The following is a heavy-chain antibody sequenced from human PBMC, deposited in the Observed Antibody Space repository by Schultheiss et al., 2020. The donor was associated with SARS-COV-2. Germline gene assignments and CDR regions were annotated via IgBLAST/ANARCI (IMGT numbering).Heavy chain of an antibody. CDR1: GLTFSSYT. V-gene: IGHV3-21*01. CDR3: ARGAGSAWFAY. CDR2: ISGSGGTT. D-gene: IGHD6-25*01. J-gene: IGHJ4*02. Sequence: GGSLRLSCTASGLTFSSYTMQWVRQAPGKGLEWVSTISGSGGTTYYADSVKGRFTISRDTAKSSLFLQMSSLRGDDTAVYYCARGAGSAWFAYWGRGTLVTVSS.